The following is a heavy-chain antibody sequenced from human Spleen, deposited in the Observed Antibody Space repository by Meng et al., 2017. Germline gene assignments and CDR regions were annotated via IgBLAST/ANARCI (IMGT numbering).Heavy chain of an antibody. D-gene: IGHD2-8*01. CDR3: ARGSAGVWPSGGFDY. CDR1: GDTFSSYG. Sequence: QVSLVQSGSDVRKAGAPVEVSCKAFGDTFSSYGSSWVRQAPGHGLEWMGWISVYNGNTSYAQKLQGRVTMTTETSTSTAYMVVRSLRSDGTAVYYCARGSAGVWPSGGFDYWGQGTLVTVSS. J-gene: IGHJ4*02. V-gene: IGHV1-18*04. CDR2: ISVYNGNT.